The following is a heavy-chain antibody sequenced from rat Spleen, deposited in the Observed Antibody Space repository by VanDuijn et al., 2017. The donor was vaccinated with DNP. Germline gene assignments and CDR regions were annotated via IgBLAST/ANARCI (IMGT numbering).Heavy chain of an antibody. CDR3: AVQLGVFDY. CDR2: ISYSGST. CDR1: GYSITSNY. D-gene: IGHD4-4*01. J-gene: IGHJ2*01. V-gene: IGHV3-1*01. Sequence: EVQLQESGPGLVKPSQSLSLTCSVTGYSITSNYWGWIRQFPGNKMEYIGHISYSGSTNYNPSLKSRISITRDTSKNQFFLQVNSVRNEDTATYYCAVQLGVFDYWGQGVMVIVSS.